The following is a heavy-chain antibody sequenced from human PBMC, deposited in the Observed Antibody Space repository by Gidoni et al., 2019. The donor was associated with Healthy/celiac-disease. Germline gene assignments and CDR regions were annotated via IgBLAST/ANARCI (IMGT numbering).Heavy chain of an antibody. CDR1: GFTFSSYS. J-gene: IGHJ4*02. CDR3: ARSGAVVVPAAIRWAYYFDY. Sequence: EVQLVESGGGLVQPGGSLRLSCAASGFTFSSYSMNWVRQAPGKELEWVSYISSSSSTIYYADSVKGLFTISRDNAKNSLYLQMNSLRDEDTAVYYCARSGAVVVPAAIRWAYYFDYWGQGTLVTVSS. V-gene: IGHV3-48*02. CDR2: ISSSSSTI. D-gene: IGHD2-2*01.